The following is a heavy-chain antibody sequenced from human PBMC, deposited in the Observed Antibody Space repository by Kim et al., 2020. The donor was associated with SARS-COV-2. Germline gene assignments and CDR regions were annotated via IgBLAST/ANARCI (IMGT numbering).Heavy chain of an antibody. CDR2: IYYSGST. D-gene: IGHD4-17*01. CDR1: GGSISSSSYY. Sequence: SETLSLTCTVSGGSISSSSYYWGWIRQPPGKGLEWIGSIYYSGSTYYNPSLKSRVTISVDTSKNQFSLKLSTVTAADTAVYYWARRHHDYGDNNWFAPWGRGTLVTVAS. J-gene: IGHJ5*02. CDR3: ARRHHDYGDNNWFAP. V-gene: IGHV4-39*01.